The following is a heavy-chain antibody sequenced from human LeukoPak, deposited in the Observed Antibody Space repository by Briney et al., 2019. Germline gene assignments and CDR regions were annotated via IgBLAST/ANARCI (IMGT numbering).Heavy chain of an antibody. CDR1: RFTFSSYN. J-gene: IGHJ4*02. CDR3: SRESRTAALDY. D-gene: IGHD5-18*01. CDR2: ISASSGTI. V-gene: IGHV3-48*04. Sequence: GGSLRLSCAASRFTFSSYNMNWVRQAPGKGLEWISHISASSGTIYYADPVKGRFTISRDNAKDSLYLQMNSLRAEDTAVYYCSRESRTAALDYWGQGTLVTVSS.